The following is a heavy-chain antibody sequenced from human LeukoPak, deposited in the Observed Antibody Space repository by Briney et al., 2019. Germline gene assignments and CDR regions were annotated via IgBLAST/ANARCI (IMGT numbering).Heavy chain of an antibody. Sequence: GGSLRLSCAASGFTFSSYAMSWVRQAPGKGLEWVSAISGSGGSTYYADSVKGRFTISRDNSKNTLYLQMNSLRAEDTAVYYCAKHPKIVVVIADFDYWGQGTLVTVSS. CDR2: ISGSGGST. CDR3: AKHPKIVVVIADFDY. J-gene: IGHJ4*02. CDR1: GFTFSSYA. D-gene: IGHD2-21*01. V-gene: IGHV3-23*01.